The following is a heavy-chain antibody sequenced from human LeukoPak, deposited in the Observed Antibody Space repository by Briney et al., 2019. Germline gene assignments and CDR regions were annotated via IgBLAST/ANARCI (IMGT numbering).Heavy chain of an antibody. CDR1: GGSISSGGYY. Sequence: SETLSLTCTVSGGSISSGGYYWSWIRQPPGKGLEWIGYIYHSGSTYYNPSLKSRVTISVDRSKNQFSLRLSSVTAADTAVYYCSRDLYYESSGGDYWGQGTLVTVSS. CDR3: SRDLYYESSGGDY. V-gene: IGHV4-30-2*01. D-gene: IGHD3-22*01. CDR2: IYHSGST. J-gene: IGHJ4*02.